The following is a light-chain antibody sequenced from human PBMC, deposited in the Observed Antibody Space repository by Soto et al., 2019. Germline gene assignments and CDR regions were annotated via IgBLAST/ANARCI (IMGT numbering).Light chain of an antibody. J-gene: IGKJ1*01. V-gene: IGKV1-39*01. CDR3: QQSYRALWT. CDR1: QTISTF. Sequence: DIQMTQSPSSLSASVGDRVTITCRASQTISTFLNWFQHKPGKAPRLLIYTASSLQSGVPSRFSGSGSGTDFTLTISSLQPDDFATYYCQQSYRALWTFGQGTKVEIK. CDR2: TAS.